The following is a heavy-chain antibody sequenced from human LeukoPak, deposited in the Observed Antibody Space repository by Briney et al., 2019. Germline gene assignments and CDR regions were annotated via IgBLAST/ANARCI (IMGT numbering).Heavy chain of an antibody. Sequence: PSETLSLTCAVYGGSFSGYYWSWIRQPPGKGLEWIGEINHSGSTNYNPSLKSRVTISVDTSKNQFSLNLSSVTAADTAVYYCARAGVPAAMSGMDVWGQGTTVTVSS. CDR1: GGSFSGYY. CDR3: ARAGVPAAMSGMDV. V-gene: IGHV4-34*01. CDR2: INHSGST. J-gene: IGHJ6*02. D-gene: IGHD2-2*01.